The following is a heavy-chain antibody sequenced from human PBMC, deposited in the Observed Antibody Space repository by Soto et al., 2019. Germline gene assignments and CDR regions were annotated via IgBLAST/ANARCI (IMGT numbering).Heavy chain of an antibody. CDR3: ARDKDYDSSGGGFDY. Sequence: QVQLVESGGGVVQPGRSLRLSCAASGFTFSSYAMHWVRQAPGKGLEWVAVISYDGSNKYYADSVKGRFTISRDNSKNTLYLQMNSLRAEDTAVYYCARDKDYDSSGGGFDYWGQGTLVTVS. V-gene: IGHV3-30-3*01. D-gene: IGHD3-22*01. J-gene: IGHJ4*02. CDR2: ISYDGSNK. CDR1: GFTFSSYA.